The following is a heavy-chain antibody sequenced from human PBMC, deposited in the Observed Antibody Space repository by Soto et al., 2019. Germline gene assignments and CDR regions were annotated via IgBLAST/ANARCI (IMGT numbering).Heavy chain of an antibody. CDR1: GGSMSSNSYY. CDR2: LFYSGAT. V-gene: IGHV4-39*07. CDR3: ARAGVPAAISSVGYYYYYGMDV. J-gene: IGHJ6*02. D-gene: IGHD2-2*01. Sequence: PSETLSLTCTVSGGSMSSNSYYWDWIRQPPGKGLEWIGSLFYSGATYHNPSLQSRVTISVDTSKNQFSLHLSSVTAADTAVYYCARAGVPAAISSVGYYYYYGMDVWGQGTTVTVSS.